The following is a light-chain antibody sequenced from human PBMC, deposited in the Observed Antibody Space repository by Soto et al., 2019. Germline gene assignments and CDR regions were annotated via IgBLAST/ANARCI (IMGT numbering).Light chain of an antibody. J-gene: IGLJ1*01. V-gene: IGLV2-14*01. CDR3: SSYTNINTRACV. CDR2: EVT. Sequence: QSALTQPASVSGSPGQSITISCTGTSGDIGSYNRVSWYQQHPGKAPKLIIYEVTDRPSGVSNRFSGPKSGNTASLTISGLQADDEAEYYCSSYTNINTRACVFGTGTKLTVL. CDR1: SGDIGSYNR.